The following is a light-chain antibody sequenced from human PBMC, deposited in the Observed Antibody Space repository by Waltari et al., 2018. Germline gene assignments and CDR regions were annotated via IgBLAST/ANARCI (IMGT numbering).Light chain of an antibody. CDR2: AAS. Sequence: DIQMTQSPSSLSASVGDRVTITCRASQCINNYLAWYQQKPGKVPKLLIYAASTLQSGVPSRFNGSGSGTDFTLTISSLQPEDVATYYCQKYNSAPSFTFGGGTKVEIK. CDR3: QKYNSAPSFT. V-gene: IGKV1-27*01. J-gene: IGKJ4*01. CDR1: QCINNY.